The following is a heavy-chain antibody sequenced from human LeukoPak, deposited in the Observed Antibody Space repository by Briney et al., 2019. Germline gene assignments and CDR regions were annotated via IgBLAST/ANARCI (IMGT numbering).Heavy chain of an antibody. CDR3: ARQVLYYDAFDI. D-gene: IGHD3-16*01. J-gene: IGHJ3*02. Sequence: PSETLSLTCTDLGGSISSSSHYWGWIRQPPGAGLERTGSIYFSGSTYYSPSLKSRVTISVDPSTNQFSLKLRSVTAADTAVYYCARQVLYYDAFDIWGQGTMVTVSS. CDR2: IYFSGST. CDR1: GGSISSSSHY. V-gene: IGHV4-39*01.